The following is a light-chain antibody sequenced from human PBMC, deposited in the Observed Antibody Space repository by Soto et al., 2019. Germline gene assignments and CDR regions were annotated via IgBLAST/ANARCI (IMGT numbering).Light chain of an antibody. J-gene: IGKJ1*01. CDR2: GPS. Sequence: EIVMTQSPATLSVSPGERATLSCRASQSVSYNLAWYQHKPGQAHRLLIYGPSTRATGIPARFSGSGSGTEFTLTISSLQSEEFALYYCQQYNNWPRTVGQGTKVDIK. CDR1: QSVSYN. CDR3: QQYNNWPRT. V-gene: IGKV3-15*01.